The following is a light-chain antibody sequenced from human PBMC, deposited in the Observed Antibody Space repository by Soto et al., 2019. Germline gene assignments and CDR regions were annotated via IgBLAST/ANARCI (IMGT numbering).Light chain of an antibody. CDR1: QSISSS. J-gene: IGKJ4*01. CDR3: QQRSSWPLT. CDR2: DAS. Sequence: EIVLTQSPATVSLSPGDRATLSCRASQSISSSLAWYQQKPGQAPRLVIYDASKRATVIPPRFSGSGSGTDSTLTISSLEPEDFAVYYCQQRSSWPLTFGGGTKVEI. V-gene: IGKV3-11*01.